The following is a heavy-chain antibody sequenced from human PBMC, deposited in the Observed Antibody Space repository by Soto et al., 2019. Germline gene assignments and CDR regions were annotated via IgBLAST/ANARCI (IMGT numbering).Heavy chain of an antibody. V-gene: IGHV1-2*02. CDR3: ARGGGVGVAGSAAFDM. J-gene: IGHJ3*02. Sequence: QLHLVQSGAVVKKPGASVTVSCSASGYPVTAYYMHWVRQAPGRGLEWMGGINPATGAAKYTQTFQGRVTMTGDPSTSKVFMELGGLTSEDPAVFYWARGGGVGVAGSAAFDMWGQGTLVTVSS. CDR2: INPATGAA. D-gene: IGHD3-3*01. CDR1: GYPVTAYY.